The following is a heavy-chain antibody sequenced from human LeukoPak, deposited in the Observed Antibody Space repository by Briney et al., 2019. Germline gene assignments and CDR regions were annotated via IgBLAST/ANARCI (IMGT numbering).Heavy chain of an antibody. CDR1: GVTLTGYS. Sequence: PGGSLRLSCAASGVTLTGYSMNWVRQAPGKGLQWVSGISSSDGGSYYTGSVEGRFAISRDNSKNTVYLQMNDLRAEDTAVYYCAKCMSESGVCLNFDHWGQGTLVAVSS. D-gene: IGHD2-8*02. CDR2: ISSSDGGS. J-gene: IGHJ4*02. V-gene: IGHV3-23*01. CDR3: AKCMSESGVCLNFDH.